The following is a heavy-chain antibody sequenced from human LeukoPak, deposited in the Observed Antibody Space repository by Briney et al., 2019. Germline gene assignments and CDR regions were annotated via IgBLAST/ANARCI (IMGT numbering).Heavy chain of an antibody. CDR1: GFTFSSYS. Sequence: PGGSLRLSCAASGFTFSSYSMNWIRQPPGKGLEWIGYIYYSGSTNYNPSLKSRVTISVDTSKNQLSLILSSVTAADTAVYYCARRRGYSYGYYYYGMDVWGQGTTVTVSS. V-gene: IGHV4-59*08. CDR3: ARRRGYSYGYYYYGMDV. J-gene: IGHJ6*02. CDR2: IYYSGST. D-gene: IGHD5-18*01.